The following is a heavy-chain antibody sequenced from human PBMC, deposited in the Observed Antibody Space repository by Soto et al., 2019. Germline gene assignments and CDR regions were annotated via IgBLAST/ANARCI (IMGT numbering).Heavy chain of an antibody. J-gene: IGHJ3*02. V-gene: IGHV1-2*02. CDR3: ARGGGVGVAGSAAFDM. Sequence: QLHLVQSGAVVKKPGASVTVSCSASGYPVPAYYMHWVRQAPGRGLEWMGGINPATGAAKYTQTFQGRVTMTRETSTSTVFMELSGLTSGDTAVFYCARGGGVGVAGSAAFDMWGQGTLVTVSS. D-gene: IGHD3-3*01. CDR1: GYPVPAYY. CDR2: INPATGAA.